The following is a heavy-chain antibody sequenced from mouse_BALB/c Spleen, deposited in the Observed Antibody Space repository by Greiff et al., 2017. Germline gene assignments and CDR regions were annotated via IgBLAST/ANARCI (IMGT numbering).Heavy chain of an antibody. J-gene: IGHJ3*01. CDR2: IDPENGDT. V-gene: IGHV14-4*02. CDR1: GFNIKDYY. Sequence: VQLQQSGAELVRSGASVKLSCTASGFNIKDYYMHWVKQRPEQGLEWIGWIDPENGDTEYAPKFQGKATMTADTSSNTAYLQLSSLTSEDTAVYYCNADGPVAWFAYWGQGTLVTVSA. CDR3: NADGPVAWFAY. D-gene: IGHD1-3*01.